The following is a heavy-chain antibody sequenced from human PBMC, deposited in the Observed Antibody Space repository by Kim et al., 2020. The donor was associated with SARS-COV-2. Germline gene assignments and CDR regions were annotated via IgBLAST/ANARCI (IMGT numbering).Heavy chain of an antibody. V-gene: IGHV3-23*01. CDR2: ISNTGGTT. J-gene: IGHJ6*02. D-gene: IGHD3-3*01. Sequence: GGSLRLSCAASGFTFSGSAMSWVRQAAGKGLEWVSTISNTGGTTYYADSVKGRFTISRDNSKNTLYLQMNSLRAEDTAVYYCARHRLNWRGGLDVWGQGTTVSVSS. CDR3: ARHRLNWRGGLDV. CDR1: GFTFSGSA.